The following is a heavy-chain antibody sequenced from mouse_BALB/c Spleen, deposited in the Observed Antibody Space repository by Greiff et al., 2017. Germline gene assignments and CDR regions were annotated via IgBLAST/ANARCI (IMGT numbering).Heavy chain of an antibody. CDR3: AREGKYSGSSYDD. D-gene: IGHD1-1*01. CDR2: INPSTGYT. CDR1: GYTFTSYW. V-gene: IGHV1-7*01. J-gene: IGHJ2*01. Sequence: QVQLQQSGAELAKPGASVKMSCKASGYTFTSYWMHWVKQRPGQGLEWIGYINPSTGYTEYNQKFKDKATLTADKSSSTAYMQLSSLTSEDSAVYYCAREGKYSGSSYDDWGQGTTRTVSA.